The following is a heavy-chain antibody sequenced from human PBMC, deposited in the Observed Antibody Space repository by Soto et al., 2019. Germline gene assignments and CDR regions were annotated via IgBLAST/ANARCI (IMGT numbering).Heavy chain of an antibody. D-gene: IGHD6-19*01. CDR1: GYTFTGYY. V-gene: IGHV1-2*04. Sequence: ASVKVSCKASGYTFTGYYMHWMRQAPGQGLEWMGWINPNSGGTNYAQKFQGWVTMTRDTSISTAYMELSRLRSDDTAVYYCARTPEEWLVRVYFDYWGQGTLVTVSS. J-gene: IGHJ4*02. CDR3: ARTPEEWLVRVYFDY. CDR2: INPNSGGT.